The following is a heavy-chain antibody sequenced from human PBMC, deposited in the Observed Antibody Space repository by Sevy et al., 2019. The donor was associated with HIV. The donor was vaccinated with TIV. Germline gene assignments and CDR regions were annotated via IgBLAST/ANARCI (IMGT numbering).Heavy chain of an antibody. Sequence: GGSLRLSCAASQFTFRDYTMNWVRQTPGKGLEWISYISSGSSYIRYADSVKGRFTISRDNAENSLYLQMNRLRAEDTGVYFCARDRDYYGSGTHDYWGQGTLVTVSS. CDR3: ARDRDYYGSGTHDY. J-gene: IGHJ4*02. D-gene: IGHD3-10*01. CDR2: ISSGSSYI. V-gene: IGHV3-21*06. CDR1: QFTFRDYT.